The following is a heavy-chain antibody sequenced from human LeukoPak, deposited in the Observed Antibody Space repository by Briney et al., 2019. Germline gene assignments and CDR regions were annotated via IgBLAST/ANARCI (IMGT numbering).Heavy chain of an antibody. J-gene: IGHJ4*02. CDR2: INHSGST. V-gene: IGHV4-34*01. Sequence: PSQTLSLTCAVYGGSFSGYYWSWIRQPPGKGLEWIGEINHSGSTNYNPSLKSRVTISVDTSKNQFSLKLSSVTAADTAVYYCAREGIVLMVYAYDCWGKGTLVTVSS. D-gene: IGHD2-8*01. CDR3: AREGIVLMVYAYDC. CDR1: GGSFSGYY.